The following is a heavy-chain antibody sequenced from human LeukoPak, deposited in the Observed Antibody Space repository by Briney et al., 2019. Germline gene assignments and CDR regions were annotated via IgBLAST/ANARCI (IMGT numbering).Heavy chain of an antibody. CDR1: GGTFSSYA. CDR2: IIPIFGTA. CDR3: ARGPPNYDFWSGLSIPFDY. D-gene: IGHD3-3*01. J-gene: IGHJ4*02. V-gene: IGHV1-69*13. Sequence: VKVSCKASGGTFSSYAISWVRQAPGQGLEWMGGIIPIFGTANYAQKFQGRVTITRNTPISTAYMELSSLRSEDTAVYYCARGPPNYDFWSGLSIPFDYWGQGTLVTVSS.